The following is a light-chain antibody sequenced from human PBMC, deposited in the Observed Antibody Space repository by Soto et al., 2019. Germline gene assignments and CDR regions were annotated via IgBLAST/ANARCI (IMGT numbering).Light chain of an antibody. CDR2: EVS. J-gene: IGLJ1*01. V-gene: IGLV2-14*02. CDR3: AAWDDSLNGYV. Sequence: QSALTQPASVSGSPGQSITISCTGTSSDIESYNLVSWYQQQPSKAHKLMIYEVSKRLSGVPVRFSGSKSGTSASLAISGLQSEDEADYYCAAWDDSLNGYVLGTGTKVTVL. CDR1: SSDIESYNL.